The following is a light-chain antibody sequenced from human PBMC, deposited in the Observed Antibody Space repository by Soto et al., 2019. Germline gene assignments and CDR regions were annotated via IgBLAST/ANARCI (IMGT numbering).Light chain of an antibody. CDR1: QGIDNW. V-gene: IGKV1-12*01. CDR2: VAS. J-gene: IGKJ5*01. Sequence: DIQMTQSPSSVSASVGDRFTISCRASQGIDNWLAWYQQKPGKAPKLLIYVASNLQSGVPSRFSGSGSGTEFTLTIDTLQPDDFASYYCQQTRSGITFGQGTRLEI. CDR3: QQTRSGIT.